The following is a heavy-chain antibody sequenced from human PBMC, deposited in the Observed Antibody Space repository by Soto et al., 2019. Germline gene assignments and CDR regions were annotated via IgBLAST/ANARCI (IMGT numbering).Heavy chain of an antibody. CDR1: GFTFSSYA. Sequence: GGSLRLSCSASGFTFSSYAMHWVRQAPGKGLEYVSAISSNGGSTYYADSVKGRFTISRDNSKNTLYLQVSSLRAEDTAVYYCVKDTYKDVDSSGYRLDYWGQGTLVTVSS. CDR3: VKDTYKDVDSSGYRLDY. D-gene: IGHD3-22*01. V-gene: IGHV3-64D*06. J-gene: IGHJ4*02. CDR2: ISSNGGST.